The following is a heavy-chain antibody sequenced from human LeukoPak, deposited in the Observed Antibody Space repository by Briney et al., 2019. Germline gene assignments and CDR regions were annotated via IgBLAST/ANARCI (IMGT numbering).Heavy chain of an antibody. CDR2: IYYSGST. V-gene: IGHV4-59*08. Sequence: SETLSLTCTVSGGSISSYYWSWIRQPPGKGLEWIGYIYYSGSTNYNPSLKSRVTISVDTSKNQFSLKLSSVTAADTAVYYCARRIYDSSGYYLPYFDYWGQGTLVTVSS. J-gene: IGHJ4*02. D-gene: IGHD3-22*01. CDR1: GGSISSYY. CDR3: ARRIYDSSGYYLPYFDY.